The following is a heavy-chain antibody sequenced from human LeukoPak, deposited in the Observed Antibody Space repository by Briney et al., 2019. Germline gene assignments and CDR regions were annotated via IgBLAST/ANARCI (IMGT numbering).Heavy chain of an antibody. V-gene: IGHV4-30-4*03. Sequence: SETLSLTCTVSGGSISSGDYYWSWIRQPPGKGLEWIGYIYYSGSTYYNPSLKSRVTISVDTSKNQFSLKLNSVTAADTAVYYCTARYSGSSPLYGMDVWGQGTTVTVSS. CDR2: IYYSGST. CDR1: GGSISSGDYY. CDR3: TARYSGSSPLYGMDV. J-gene: IGHJ6*02. D-gene: IGHD1-26*01.